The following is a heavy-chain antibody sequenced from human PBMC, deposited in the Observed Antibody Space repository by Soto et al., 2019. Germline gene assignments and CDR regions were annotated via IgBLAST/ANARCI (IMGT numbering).Heavy chain of an antibody. V-gene: IGHV1-69*06. CDR3: ARSETAGHKGFDI. D-gene: IGHD6-19*01. Sequence: QVQLEQSGAEVRKPGSSVQVSCKASGGTFSSSAINWLRQAPGQGPEWMGGIIPTFGTSNYIPKLRGRVTITADTSTNTAYMEVSSLTSEDTAMYYCARSETAGHKGFDIWGQGTMVTVSA. CDR2: IIPTFGTS. J-gene: IGHJ3*02. CDR1: GGTFSSSA.